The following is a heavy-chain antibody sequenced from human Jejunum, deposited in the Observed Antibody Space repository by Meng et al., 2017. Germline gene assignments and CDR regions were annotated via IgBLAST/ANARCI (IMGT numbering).Heavy chain of an antibody. CDR3: ARQMDSEYDEGYFFDY. V-gene: IGHV4-39*01. CDR2: AYYSGSS. CDR1: GGSLSSGSPY. D-gene: IGHD2-2*03. J-gene: IGHJ4*02. Sequence: QLQLQESGPGLVKLSETLSLSCTVSGGSLSSGSPYWGWIRQSPGKGLEWIGTAYYSGSSYYNPSLRSRVIILVDTSKNQFSLRLSSVTAADTAVYYCARQMDSEYDEGYFFDYWGQGILVTVSS.